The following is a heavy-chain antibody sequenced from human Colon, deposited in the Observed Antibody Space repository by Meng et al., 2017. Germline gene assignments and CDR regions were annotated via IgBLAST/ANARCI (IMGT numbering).Heavy chain of an antibody. CDR1: GFTFSSYA. CDR3: VGSYFDY. V-gene: IGHV3-30*01. CDR2: ISYDGSNK. Sequence: GGSLRLSCAASGFTFSSYAMHWVRQAPGKGLEWVAVISYDGSNKYYADSVKGRFTISRDNSKNTLYLQMNSLRAEDTAVYYCVGSYFDYWGQGTLVTV. J-gene: IGHJ4*02. D-gene: IGHD1-26*01.